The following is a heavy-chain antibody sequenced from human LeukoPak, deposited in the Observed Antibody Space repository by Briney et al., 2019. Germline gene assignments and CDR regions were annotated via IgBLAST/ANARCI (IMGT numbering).Heavy chain of an antibody. CDR2: IYYSGST. D-gene: IGHD2-15*01. CDR1: GGSISSSSYY. Sequence: SETLSLTCTVSGGSISSSSYYWGWIRQPPGKGLEWIGSIYYSGSTYYNPSLKSRVTISVDTSKNQFSLKLSSVTAADTAVYYCARGSICSGGSWGRRYWFDPWGQGTLVTVSS. CDR3: ARGSICSGGSWGRRYWFDP. J-gene: IGHJ5*02. V-gene: IGHV4-39*01.